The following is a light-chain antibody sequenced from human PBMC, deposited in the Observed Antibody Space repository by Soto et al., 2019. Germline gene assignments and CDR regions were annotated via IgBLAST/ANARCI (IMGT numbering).Light chain of an antibody. CDR2: KAS. J-gene: IGKJ4*01. CDR3: QQYNSSPLT. V-gene: IGKV1-5*03. CDR1: QSISSW. Sequence: DVQMTQSPSTLSASVGDRVTITCRASQSISSWLAWYQQKPGKAPKLLIYKASSLESGVPSRFSGSGSGTEFTLTISSLQPDDFATYYCQQYNSSPLTFGGGTKVEIK.